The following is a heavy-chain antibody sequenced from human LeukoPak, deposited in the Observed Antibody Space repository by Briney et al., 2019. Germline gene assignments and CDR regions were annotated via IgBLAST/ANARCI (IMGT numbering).Heavy chain of an antibody. CDR2: IYTSGST. D-gene: IGHD5-18*01. J-gene: IGHJ2*01. CDR1: GRSISSVSYY. V-gene: IGHV4-61*02. Sequence: PSETLSLTCTLSGRSISSVSYYGSWIRQPAGKGLEWIGRIYTSGSTNYNPSLKSRVTISVDTSKIQFSLKLSSVTAADTAVYYCARLYTYESYWYFDLWGRGTLVTVSS. CDR3: ARLYTYESYWYFDL.